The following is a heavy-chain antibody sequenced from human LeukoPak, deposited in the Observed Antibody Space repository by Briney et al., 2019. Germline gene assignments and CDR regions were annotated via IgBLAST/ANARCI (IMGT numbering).Heavy chain of an antibody. CDR1: GYSISSGYY. Sequence: SETLSLTCTVSGYSISSGYYWGWIRQPPGKGLEWIGSIYHSGSTYYNPSLKSRVTISVDTSKNQFSLKLSSVTAADTAVYYCARDYYGSGSGYNHWGQGTLVTVSS. CDR2: IYHSGST. CDR3: ARDYYGSGSGYNH. V-gene: IGHV4-38-2*02. J-gene: IGHJ5*02. D-gene: IGHD3-10*01.